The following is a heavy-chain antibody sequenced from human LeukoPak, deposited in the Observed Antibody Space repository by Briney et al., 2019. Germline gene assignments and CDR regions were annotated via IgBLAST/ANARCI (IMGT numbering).Heavy chain of an antibody. CDR2: IYYSGST. CDR1: GGSISSYY. D-gene: IGHD3-22*01. V-gene: IGHV4-59*01. Sequence: SETLSLTCTVSGGSISSYYWSWIRQPPGKGLEWIGNIYYSGSTNYNPSLKSRVTISVDTSKSRFSLKLSSVTAADTAVYYCTRGSIAYYYMDVWGKGTTVTISS. CDR3: TRGSIAYYYMDV. J-gene: IGHJ6*03.